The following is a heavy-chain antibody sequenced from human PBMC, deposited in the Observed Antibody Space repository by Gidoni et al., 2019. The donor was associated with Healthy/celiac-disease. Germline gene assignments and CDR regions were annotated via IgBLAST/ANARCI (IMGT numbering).Heavy chain of an antibody. V-gene: IGHV4-31*03. J-gene: IGHJ5*02. CDR1: GRSISSGGYY. D-gene: IGHD3-10*01. Sequence: QVQLQESGPGLVKPSQTLSLTCTVSGRSISSGGYYWSWIRQHPGKGLEWIGYIYYSGSTYYNPSLKSRVTISVDTSKNQFSLKLSSVTAADTAVYYCARFPSGSYHYNWFDPWGQGTLVTVSS. CDR3: ARFPSGSYHYNWFDP. CDR2: IYYSGST.